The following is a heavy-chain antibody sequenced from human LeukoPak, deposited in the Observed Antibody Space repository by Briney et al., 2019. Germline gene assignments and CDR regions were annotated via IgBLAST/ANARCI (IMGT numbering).Heavy chain of an antibody. V-gene: IGHV4-59*01. Sequence: GSLRLSCAASGFTFDDYGMSWIRQPPGKGLEWIGYIYYSGSTNYNPSLKSRVTISVDTSKNQFSLKLSSVTAADTAVYYCARGRVPIKPFDYWGQGTLVTVSS. J-gene: IGHJ4*02. D-gene: IGHD5-24*01. CDR1: GFTFDDYG. CDR3: ARGRVPIKPFDY. CDR2: IYYSGST.